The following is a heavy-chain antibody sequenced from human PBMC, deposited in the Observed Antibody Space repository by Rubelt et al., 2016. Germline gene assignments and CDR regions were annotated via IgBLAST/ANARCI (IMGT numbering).Heavy chain of an antibody. CDR1: GGSISSGGYY. CDR2: IYYSGST. J-gene: IGHJ4*02. CDR3: ARVVHDYSNYLLDY. D-gene: IGHD4-11*01. Sequence: QVQLQESGPGLVKPSQTLSLTCTVSGGSISSGGYYWSWIRQHPAKGLEWIGYIYYSGSTYYNPSLKRRVTISVDTSKNHVCLKLSSVTAADTAVYYCARVVHDYSNYLLDYWGQGTLVTVS. V-gene: IGHV4-31*03.